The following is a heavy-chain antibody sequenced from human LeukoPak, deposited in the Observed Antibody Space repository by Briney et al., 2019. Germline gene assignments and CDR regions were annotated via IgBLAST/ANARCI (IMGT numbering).Heavy chain of an antibody. V-gene: IGHV1-2*02. J-gene: IGHJ4*02. CDR3: AGGPGSSDWDY. CDR1: GYTFTGYY. D-gene: IGHD6-19*01. CDR2: INPNSGGT. Sequence: ASVKVSCKASGYTFTGYYMHWVRQAPGQGLEWMGWINPNSGGTNYAQKFLGRVTMTRDTSVNTAYMELNRLRSDDTGVYYCAGGPGSSDWDYWGQGTLVTVSS.